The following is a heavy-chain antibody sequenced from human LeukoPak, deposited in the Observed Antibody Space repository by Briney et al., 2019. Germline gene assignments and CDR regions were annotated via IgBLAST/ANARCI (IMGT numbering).Heavy chain of an antibody. CDR1: GGSFSGYY. CDR3: ARGEYSSGFYYFDY. Sequence: SETLSLTCAVYGGSFSGYYWSWIRQPPGKGLEWIGEINHSGSTNYNPSLKSRVTISVDTSKNQFSLKLSSVTAADTAVYYCARGEYSSGFYYFDYWGQGTLVTVSS. J-gene: IGHJ4*02. V-gene: IGHV4-34*01. CDR2: INHSGST. D-gene: IGHD6-19*01.